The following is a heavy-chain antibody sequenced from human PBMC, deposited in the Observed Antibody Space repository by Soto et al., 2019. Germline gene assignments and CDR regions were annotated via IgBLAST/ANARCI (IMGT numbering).Heavy chain of an antibody. Sequence: GGSLRLSCAASGFTFSSYWISWVRQAPGKGLEWVANIKQDGSEKYYVDSVKGRFTISRDNAKNSLYLQMNSLRAEDTAVYYCARDSSGSYLVDYWGQGTLVTVSS. J-gene: IGHJ4*02. CDR1: GFTFSSYW. D-gene: IGHD1-26*01. CDR3: ARDSSGSYLVDY. CDR2: IKQDGSEK. V-gene: IGHV3-7*01.